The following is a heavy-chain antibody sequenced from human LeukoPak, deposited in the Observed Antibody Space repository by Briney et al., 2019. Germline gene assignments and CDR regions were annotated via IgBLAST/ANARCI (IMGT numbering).Heavy chain of an antibody. J-gene: IGHJ6*03. CDR1: GVSFSGYY. D-gene: IGHD1/OR15-1a*01. CDR3: ARARVRTNYSYYMDV. CDR2: INRSGST. Sequence: SETLSLTCAVYGVSFSGYYWSWIRQPPAKGLEWIGEINRSGSTNYNPSLKSRVTISVDTSKNQFSLKLSSVTAADTAVYYCARARVRTNYSYYMDVWGKGTTVTVSS. V-gene: IGHV4-34*01.